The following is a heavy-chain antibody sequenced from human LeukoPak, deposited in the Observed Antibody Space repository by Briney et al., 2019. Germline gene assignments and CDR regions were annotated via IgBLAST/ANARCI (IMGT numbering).Heavy chain of an antibody. CDR1: GFTFSSYW. D-gene: IGHD2-2*01. V-gene: IGHV3-74*01. J-gene: IGHJ6*03. Sequence: QPGGSLRLSCAASGFTFSSYWMHWVRHAPGKGLVWVSRINSDGSSTSYADSVKGRFNISRDNAKNTLYLQMNSLRAEDTAVYYCARIGLVPAANYYYMDVWGKGTTVTISS. CDR3: ARIGLVPAANYYYMDV. CDR2: INSDGSST.